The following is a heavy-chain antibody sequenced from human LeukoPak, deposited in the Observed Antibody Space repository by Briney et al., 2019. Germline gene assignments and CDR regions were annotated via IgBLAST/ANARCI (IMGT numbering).Heavy chain of an antibody. V-gene: IGHV4-39*07. CDR3: ARARGYYGSGSYEYYYYYYMDV. J-gene: IGHJ6*03. CDR1: GVSISSSRYY. Sequence: SETLSLTCTVSGVSISSSRYYWGWIRQPPGKGLEWIGSIYYSGSTNYNPSLKSRVTISVDTSKNQFSLKLSSATAADTAVYYCARARGYYGSGSYEYYYYYYMDVWGKGTTVTISS. D-gene: IGHD3-10*01. CDR2: IYYSGST.